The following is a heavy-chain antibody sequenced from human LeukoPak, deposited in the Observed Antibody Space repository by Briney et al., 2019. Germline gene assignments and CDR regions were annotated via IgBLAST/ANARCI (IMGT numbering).Heavy chain of an antibody. V-gene: IGHV4-39*07. CDR2: INHSGST. J-gene: IGHJ4*02. Sequence: PSETLSLTCTVSGGSISSSSYYWSWIRQPPGKGLEWIGEINHSGSTNYNPSLKSRVTISVDTSKNQFSLKLSSVTAADTAVYYCARGRPTGTTLEVEFDYWGQGTLATVSS. CDR1: GGSISSSSYY. D-gene: IGHD1-7*01. CDR3: ARGRPTGTTLEVEFDY.